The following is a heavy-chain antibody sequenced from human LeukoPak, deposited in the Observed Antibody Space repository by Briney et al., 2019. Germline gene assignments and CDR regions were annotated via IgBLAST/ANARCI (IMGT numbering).Heavy chain of an antibody. CDR2: ISAYNGNT. V-gene: IGHV1-18*01. CDR1: GYTFTSYG. J-gene: IGHJ4*02. Sequence: GASVKVSCKASGYTFTSYGISWVRQAPGQGLEWMGWISAYNGNTNYAQKLQGRVTMTTDTSTSTAYMELRSLRSDDTAVYYCARPHLYSSSRRTKDYYFGYWGQGTLVTVSS. CDR3: ARPHLYSSSRRTKDYYFGY. D-gene: IGHD6-13*01.